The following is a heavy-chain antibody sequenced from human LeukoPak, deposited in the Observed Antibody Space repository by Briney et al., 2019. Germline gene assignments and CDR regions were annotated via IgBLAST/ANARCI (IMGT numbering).Heavy chain of an antibody. CDR3: ARERDYYDSSGYYSDYWYFDL. Sequence: ASVTVSCTASGYTFTSYYMHWVRQAPGQGLEWMGIINPSGGSTSYAQKFQGRVTMTRDTSTSTVYMELSSLRSEDTAVYYCARERDYYDSSGYYSDYWYFDLWGRGTLVTVSS. CDR1: GYTFTSYY. D-gene: IGHD3-22*01. CDR2: INPSGGST. V-gene: IGHV1-46*01. J-gene: IGHJ2*01.